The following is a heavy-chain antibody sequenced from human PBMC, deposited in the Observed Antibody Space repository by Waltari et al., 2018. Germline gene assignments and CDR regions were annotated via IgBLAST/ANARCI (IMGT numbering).Heavy chain of an antibody. CDR1: GFAFMGFA. D-gene: IGHD3-16*02. CDR3: AKGSRGYTNYFFDS. Sequence: EVQLLESAGGLVQPGEALRLSCAASGFAFMGFAMTWARQAPGEGLECVASISGSGATPFYADSVKGRFTIVRDNSRDTVYLQMNSLRVDDSAVYYCAKGSRGYTNYFFDSWGQGTLVSVSS. V-gene: IGHV3-23*01. CDR2: ISGSGATP. J-gene: IGHJ4*02.